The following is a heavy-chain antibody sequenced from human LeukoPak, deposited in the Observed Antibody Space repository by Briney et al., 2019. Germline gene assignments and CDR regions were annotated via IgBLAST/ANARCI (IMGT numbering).Heavy chain of an antibody. Sequence: PGGSLRLSCAASGFTFSSYGMHWVRQAPGKGLEWVAVISYDGSNKYYADSVKGRFTISRDNSKNTLYLQMNSLRAEDTAVYYCAKVPRERITVIVPPDYSGEGTPFTLSS. J-gene: IGHJ4*02. CDR1: GFTFSSYG. D-gene: IGHD3-22*01. V-gene: IGHV3-30*18. CDR3: AKVPRERITVIVPPDY. CDR2: ISYDGSNK.